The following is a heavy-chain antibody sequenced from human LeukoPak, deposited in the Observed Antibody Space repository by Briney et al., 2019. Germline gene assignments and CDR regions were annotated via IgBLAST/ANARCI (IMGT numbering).Heavy chain of an antibody. D-gene: IGHD2-2*01. CDR1: GYSFTSYW. CDR3: ARHSRSFSDY. Sequence: GESLKISCQGSGYSFTSYWIGWVRQMPGKGLEWMGIIYPSDSDTRYSPSFQGQVTISVGKSISTAYLQWSSLKASDTAMYYCARHSRSFSDYWGQGTLVTVSS. V-gene: IGHV5-51*01. CDR2: IYPSDSDT. J-gene: IGHJ4*02.